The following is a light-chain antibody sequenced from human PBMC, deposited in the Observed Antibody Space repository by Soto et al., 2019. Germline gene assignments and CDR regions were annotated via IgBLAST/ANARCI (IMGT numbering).Light chain of an antibody. CDR3: QKYNNWPPIT. Sequence: EIVLTQSPGTLSLSPGEGVTLSCRAGQIVTSSQLAWYQQKPGQAPRLLVFGASSRVLGIPARFSGSGSGTEFTLTISRLQSEDFAVYYCQKYNNWPPITFGQGTRLEIK. V-gene: IGKV3-15*01. CDR1: QIVTSS. J-gene: IGKJ5*01. CDR2: GAS.